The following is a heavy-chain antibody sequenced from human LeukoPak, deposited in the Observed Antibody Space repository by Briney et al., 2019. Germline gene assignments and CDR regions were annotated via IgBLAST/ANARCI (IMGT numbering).Heavy chain of an antibody. Sequence: ASVKVSCKASGYTFTGYYMHWVRQAPGQGLEWMGWINPNSGGTNYVQKFQGRVTMTRDTSISTAYMELSRLRSDDTAVYYCARGLAPGGSGSGLDVWGQGTTVTVSS. V-gene: IGHV1-2*02. CDR3: ARGLAPGGSGSGLDV. J-gene: IGHJ6*02. CDR1: GYTFTGYY. CDR2: INPNSGGT. D-gene: IGHD3-10*01.